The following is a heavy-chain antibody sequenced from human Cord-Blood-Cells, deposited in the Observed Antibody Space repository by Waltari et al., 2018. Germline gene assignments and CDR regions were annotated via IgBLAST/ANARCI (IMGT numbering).Heavy chain of an antibody. CDR1: GGSFSGYY. V-gene: IGHV4-34*01. J-gene: IGHJ5*02. CDR2: INNSGSS. Sequence: QVQLQHWGAGLLKPSETLSLTCAVYGGSFSGYYWSWIRQPPRKGLEWIGGINNSGSSNYNPSLKSRRTMSLVASKGQLSLELGSMTAAASAVYCWASYDSSGDWFNPWGQGTLVTISS. D-gene: IGHD3-22*01. CDR3: ASYDSSGDWFNP.